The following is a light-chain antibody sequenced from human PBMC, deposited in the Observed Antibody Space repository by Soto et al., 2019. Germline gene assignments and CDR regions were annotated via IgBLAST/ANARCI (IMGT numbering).Light chain of an antibody. CDR1: QSVSSY. J-gene: IGKJ1*01. CDR2: DAS. CDR3: QQRSNWPPWT. Sequence: EIMLTQSPATLSLSPGERATLSCRASQSVSSYLAWYQQKPGQAPRLLIDDASNRATGIPARFSGSGSGTDFTLTISSLEPEDFAVYYCQQRSNWPPWTFGQGTKVDIK. V-gene: IGKV3-11*01.